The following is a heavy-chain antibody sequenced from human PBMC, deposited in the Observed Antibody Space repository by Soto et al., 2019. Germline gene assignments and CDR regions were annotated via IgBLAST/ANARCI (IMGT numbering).Heavy chain of an antibody. CDR1: GFTFSSYG. CDR2: ISYDGGNK. J-gene: IGHJ6*02. V-gene: IGHV3-30*03. CDR3: ARDVSSSWYLRPYGMDV. D-gene: IGHD6-13*01. Sequence: GGSLRLSCAASGFTFSSYGMHWVRQAPGKGLEWVAVISYDGGNKYYADSVKGRFTISRDNSKNTLYLQMNSLRAEDTAVYYCARDVSSSWYLRPYGMDVWGQGTTVTVSS.